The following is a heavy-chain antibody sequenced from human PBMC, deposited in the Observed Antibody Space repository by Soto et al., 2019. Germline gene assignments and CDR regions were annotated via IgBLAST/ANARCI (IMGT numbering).Heavy chain of an antibody. D-gene: IGHD6-19*01. Sequence: GGSLRLSCAASGFTFSSYGMHWVRQAPGKGLEWVAVIWYDGSNKYYADSVKGRFTISRDNSKNTLYLQMNSLRAEDTAVYYCARAGYSSGWDGFFDYWGQGTLVTVSS. CDR1: GFTFSSYG. J-gene: IGHJ4*02. CDR2: IWYDGSNK. V-gene: IGHV3-33*01. CDR3: ARAGYSSGWDGFFDY.